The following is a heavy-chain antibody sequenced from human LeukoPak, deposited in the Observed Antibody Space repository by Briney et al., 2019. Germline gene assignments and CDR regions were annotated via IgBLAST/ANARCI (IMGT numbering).Heavy chain of an antibody. D-gene: IGHD3-3*01. CDR3: ARPKGVLRFLEWPEPFDY. J-gene: IGHJ4*02. Sequence: PSETLSLTCTVSGGSISSSSYYWGWIRQPPGKGLEWIGSIYYSGSTYYNPSLKSRVTISVDTSKNQFSLKLSSVTAADTAVYYCARPKGVLRFLEWPEPFDYWGQGTLVTVSS. V-gene: IGHV4-39*01. CDR2: IYYSGST. CDR1: GGSISSSSYY.